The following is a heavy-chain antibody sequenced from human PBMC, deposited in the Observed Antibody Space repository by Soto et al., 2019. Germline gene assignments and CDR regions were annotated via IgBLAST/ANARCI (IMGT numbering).Heavy chain of an antibody. V-gene: IGHV4-39*02. J-gene: IGHJ5*02. Sequence: SETLSLTCTVSGGSIATSSYFWAWIRRPPGKGLEWIGSIDYRGTIYNNPSLKSRVTISVDTSKKHFSLKLDSVTAADTALYYCSRRAPEGFDPCGQGTLVTVSS. CDR2: IDYRGTI. CDR1: GGSIATSSYF. CDR3: SRRAPEGFDP.